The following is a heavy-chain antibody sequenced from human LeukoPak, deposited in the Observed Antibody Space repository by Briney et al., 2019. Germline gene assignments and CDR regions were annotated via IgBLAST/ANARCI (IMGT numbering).Heavy chain of an antibody. Sequence: GGSLRLSCAASGFTVSSNYMSWVRQAPGKGLEWVSVIYSGGSTYYADSVKGRFTISRDNSKNTLYLQMNSLRAEDTAVYYCAGKDTAMVKAARAFDIWGQGTMVTVSS. D-gene: IGHD5-18*01. CDR3: AGKDTAMVKAARAFDI. J-gene: IGHJ3*02. CDR2: IYSGGST. CDR1: GFTVSSNY. V-gene: IGHV3-53*01.